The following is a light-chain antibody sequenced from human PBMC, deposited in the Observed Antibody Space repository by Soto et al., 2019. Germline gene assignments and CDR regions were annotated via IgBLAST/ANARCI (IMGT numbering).Light chain of an antibody. CDR1: QSISSW. CDR3: QQYDDSPPTYT. Sequence: DIQMTQSPSTLSASVGDRVTITCRASQSISSWLAWFQQKPGKAPKLLIYKASSLESGVPSRFSGSGSGTEFTLTISSLQPEDFAVYYCQQYDDSPPTYTFGQGNK. CDR2: KAS. V-gene: IGKV1-5*03. J-gene: IGKJ2*01.